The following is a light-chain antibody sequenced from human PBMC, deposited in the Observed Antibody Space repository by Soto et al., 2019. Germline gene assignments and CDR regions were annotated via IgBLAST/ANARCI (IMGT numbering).Light chain of an antibody. J-gene: IGLJ2*01. CDR2: EDN. CDR1: SSDVGSYNL. V-gene: IGLV2-23*01. Sequence: QSALTQPASVSGSPGQSITISYTGTSSDVGSYNLVSWYQHRPGKAPKFIIYEDNKRPSGVSNRFSGSKSGNTASLTISGLQAEDDADYYCCAYVRSTALLFGGGTKLTVL. CDR3: CAYVRSTALL.